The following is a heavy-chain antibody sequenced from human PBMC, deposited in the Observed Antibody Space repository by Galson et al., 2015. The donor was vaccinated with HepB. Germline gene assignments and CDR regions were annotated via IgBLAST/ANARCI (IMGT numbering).Heavy chain of an antibody. CDR2: ISANDGNT. D-gene: IGHD3-3*01. CDR1: GYIFSTYG. V-gene: IGHV1-18*01. J-gene: IGHJ4*02. Sequence: CKASGYIFSTYGISWVRQAPGQGLEWMGWISANDGNTNYAQKLYGRVTMTTDTSTSTAYMELRSLRSDDTAVYYCARGELDFWSGYYDYWGQGTLVTVSS. CDR3: ARGELDFWSGYYDY.